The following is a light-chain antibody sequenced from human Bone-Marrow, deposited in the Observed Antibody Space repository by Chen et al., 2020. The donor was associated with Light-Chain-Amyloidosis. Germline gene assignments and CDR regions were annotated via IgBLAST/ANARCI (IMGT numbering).Light chain of an antibody. CDR2: EDS. CDR1: NIGSTS. CDR3: QVWDRSSDRPG. Sequence: SYVLTQPSSVSVAPGQTATIACGGNNIGSTSVHWYQQTPGQAPLLVVYEDSDRPSWIPERLSGSNSGNTATLTISGVEEGDEADYYCQVWDRSSDRPGFGGGTKLTVL. V-gene: IGLV3-21*02. J-gene: IGLJ3*02.